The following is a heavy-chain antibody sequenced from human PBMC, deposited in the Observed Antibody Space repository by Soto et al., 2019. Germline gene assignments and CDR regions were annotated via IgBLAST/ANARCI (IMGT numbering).Heavy chain of an antibody. CDR3: AAGLVPGDYYYYGMDV. J-gene: IGHJ6*02. Sequence: ASVKVSCKASGFTFTSSAVQWVRQARGQRLEWIGWIVVGSGNTNYAQKFQERVTITRDMSTSTAYMELSSLRSEDTAVYYCAAGLVPGDYYYYGMDVWGQGTTVTVSS. D-gene: IGHD3-10*01. CDR2: IVVGSGNT. CDR1: GFTFTSSA. V-gene: IGHV1-58*01.